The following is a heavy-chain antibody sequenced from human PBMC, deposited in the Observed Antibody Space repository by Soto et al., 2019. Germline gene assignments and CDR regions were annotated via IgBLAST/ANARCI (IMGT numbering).Heavy chain of an antibody. CDR2: ISYGGGTT. J-gene: IGHJ4*02. V-gene: IGHV3-23*01. Sequence: PEGSLRLSCAASEFTFSNYAMSWVRQAPGKGLEWVSAISYGGGTTYYADSVKGRFTISRDNSKNTLYLQMNSLRAEGTAVYYYATKPGYYHDSTVYNFHYFGQG. CDR3: ATKPGYYHDSTVYNFHY. CDR1: EFTFSNYA. D-gene: IGHD3-22*01.